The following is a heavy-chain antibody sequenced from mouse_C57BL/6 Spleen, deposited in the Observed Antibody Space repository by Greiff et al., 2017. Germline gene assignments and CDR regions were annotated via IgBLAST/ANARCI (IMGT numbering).Heavy chain of an antibody. CDR1: GYTFTSYW. Sequence: QVQLKQPGAELVMPGASVKLSCKASGYTFTSYWMHWVKQRPGQGLEWIGEIDPSDSYTNYNQKFKGKSTLTVDKSSSTAYMQLSSLTSEDSAVYYCASHYGSSEGYFDYWGQGTTLTVSS. V-gene: IGHV1-69*01. D-gene: IGHD1-1*01. CDR3: ASHYGSSEGYFDY. J-gene: IGHJ2*01. CDR2: IDPSDSYT.